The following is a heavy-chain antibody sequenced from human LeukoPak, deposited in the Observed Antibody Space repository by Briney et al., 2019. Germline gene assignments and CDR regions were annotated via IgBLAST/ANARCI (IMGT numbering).Heavy chain of an antibody. D-gene: IGHD1-26*01. CDR2: ISNSSSTI. J-gene: IGHJ6*03. V-gene: IGHV3-48*01. CDR3: ARDPTIVGATTTRVNYYYYYYTDV. Sequence: PGGSLRLSCAASGFTFSSYSMNWVRQAPGKGLEWVSYISNSSSTIYYADSVKGRFTISRDNAKNSLYLQMNSLRAEDTAVYYCARDPTIVGATTTRVNYYYYYYTDVWGKGTTVTVSS. CDR1: GFTFSSYS.